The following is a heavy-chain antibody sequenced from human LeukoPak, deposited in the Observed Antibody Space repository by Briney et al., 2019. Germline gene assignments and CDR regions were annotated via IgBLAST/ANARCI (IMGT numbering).Heavy chain of an antibody. CDR1: GYTFTGYY. CDR2: INPNSGGP. D-gene: IGHD2-21*02. V-gene: IGHV1-2*04. Sequence: ASGKVSCKASGYTFTGYYMHWVRQAPGQGLEWRGWINPNSGGPNYAQKFQCWVTMTRDTSISTAYMELSRLRSDDTAVYYCARDPEAYCGGDCPLGGSAFDIWGQGTMVTVSP. CDR3: ARDPEAYCGGDCPLGGSAFDI. J-gene: IGHJ3*02.